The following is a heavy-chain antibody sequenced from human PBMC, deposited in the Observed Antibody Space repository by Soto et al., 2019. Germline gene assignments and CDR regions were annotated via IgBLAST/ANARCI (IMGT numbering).Heavy chain of an antibody. Sequence: QVQLQQWGAGLLKPSETLSLTCVVYGGSFSDYYWNWIRQTPGKGLEWIGEVNHRGNTNYNPSLRSRVTTSVDTSKNQFSLNLNSVTAADTAVYYCAKDGYRSGWYREGYNWFDSWGQGTLVTVSS. CDR3: AKDGYRSGWYREGYNWFDS. CDR1: GGSFSDYY. V-gene: IGHV4-34*01. CDR2: VNHRGNT. D-gene: IGHD6-19*01. J-gene: IGHJ5*01.